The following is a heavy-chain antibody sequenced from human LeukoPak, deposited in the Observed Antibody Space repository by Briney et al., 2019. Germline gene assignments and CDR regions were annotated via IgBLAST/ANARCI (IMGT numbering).Heavy chain of an antibody. CDR1: GGSISTYY. D-gene: IGHD2-8*02. Sequence: SETLSLTCTVSGGSISTYYWSWIQQPAGKGLEWIERIYSSGSTNYKPSLKRRVTMSVDTSKNQFSLKLTSVTAADTAIYYCARGCTDPREPLGSDIWGKGTMVTVSS. J-gene: IGHJ3*02. CDR2: IYSSGST. CDR3: ARGCTDPREPLGSDI. V-gene: IGHV4-4*07.